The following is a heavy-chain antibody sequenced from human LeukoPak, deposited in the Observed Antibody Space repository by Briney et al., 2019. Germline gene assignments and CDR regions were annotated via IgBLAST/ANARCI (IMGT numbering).Heavy chain of an antibody. CDR3: ARGQAGGFSGYDPGF. Sequence: GASVKVSCKASGYTFTSYGISWVRQAPGQGLEWMGGIIPIFGTATYAQKFQGRITITADESTSTAYMELSSLRSEDAAVYYCARGQAGGFSGYDPGFWGQGSLVTVSS. CDR1: GYTFTSYG. V-gene: IGHV1-69*13. CDR2: IIPIFGTA. D-gene: IGHD5-12*01. J-gene: IGHJ4*02.